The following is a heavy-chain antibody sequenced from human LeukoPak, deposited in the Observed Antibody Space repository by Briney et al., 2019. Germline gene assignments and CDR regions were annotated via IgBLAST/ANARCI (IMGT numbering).Heavy chain of an antibody. CDR1: GGSISSSSYY. Sequence: ASETLSLTCTVSGGSISSSSYYWGWIRQPPGKGLEWIGSIYYSGSTYYNPSLKSRVTISVDTSKNQFSLKLSSVTAADTAVYYCARTLYSSGWCPFDYWGQGALVTVSS. D-gene: IGHD6-19*01. J-gene: IGHJ4*02. V-gene: IGHV4-39*01. CDR2: IYYSGST. CDR3: ARTLYSSGWCPFDY.